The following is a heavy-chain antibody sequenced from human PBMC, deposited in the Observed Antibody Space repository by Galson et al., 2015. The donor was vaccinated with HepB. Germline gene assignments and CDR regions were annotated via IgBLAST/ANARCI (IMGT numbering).Heavy chain of an antibody. J-gene: IGHJ4*02. V-gene: IGHV4-39*07. Sequence: ETLSLTCTVSGGSISSSSYYWGWIRQPPGKGLEWIGSIYYSGSTYYNPSLKSRVTISVDTSKNQFSLKLSSVTAADTAVYYCARDMLRSSSWYRAFDYWGQGTLVTVSS. CDR1: GGSISSSSYY. CDR2: IYYSGST. D-gene: IGHD6-13*01. CDR3: ARDMLRSSSWYRAFDY.